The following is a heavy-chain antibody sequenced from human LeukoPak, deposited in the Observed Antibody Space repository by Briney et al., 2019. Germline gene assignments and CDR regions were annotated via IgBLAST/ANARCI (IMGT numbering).Heavy chain of an antibody. V-gene: IGHV1-46*01. CDR1: GYTFTSYY. D-gene: IGHD6-13*01. CDR3: ARPSKAGYSSSWFGF. CDR2: INPSGGST. J-gene: IGHJ5*01. Sequence: ASVKVSCKASGYTFTSYYMHWVRQAPGQGLELKGIINPSGGSTSYAQKFQGRVTMTRDTSTSTVYMELSSLRSEDTAVYYCARPSKAGYSSSWFGFWGQGTLVTVSS.